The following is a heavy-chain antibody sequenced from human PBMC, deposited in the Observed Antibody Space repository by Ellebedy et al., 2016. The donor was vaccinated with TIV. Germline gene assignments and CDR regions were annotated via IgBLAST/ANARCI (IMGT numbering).Heavy chain of an antibody. J-gene: IGHJ4*02. CDR2: IKEDGSER. CDR1: GYTFSRYW. D-gene: IGHD3-3*01. Sequence: ESLKISCAASGYTFSRYWMSWVRQVPGKGLEWVDNIKEDGSERYYVASVKGRFTISRDNAKNSLYLQMNSLRDEDTAVYYCARDRLTSGHWGQGTLVTVSS. V-gene: IGHV3-7*04. CDR3: ARDRLTSGH.